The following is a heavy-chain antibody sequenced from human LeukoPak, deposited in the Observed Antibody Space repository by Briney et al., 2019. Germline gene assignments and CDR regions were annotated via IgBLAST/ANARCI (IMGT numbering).Heavy chain of an antibody. Sequence: PGGSLRLSCAASGFTFSSYAMNWVCQAPGKGLEWVSGISASGGSTYFADSVKGRFTISRDTSKNTLFLQINSLTVDDTAVYYCAKSPRSAADNWFDPWGQGTLVTVSS. D-gene: IGHD6-13*01. CDR2: ISASGGST. V-gene: IGHV3-23*01. CDR3: AKSPRSAADNWFDP. J-gene: IGHJ5*02. CDR1: GFTFSSYA.